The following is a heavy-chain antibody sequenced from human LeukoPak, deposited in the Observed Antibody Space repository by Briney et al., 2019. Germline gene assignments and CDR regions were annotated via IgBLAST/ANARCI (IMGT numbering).Heavy chain of an antibody. Sequence: PSETLSLTCTVSGASISSYYWSWIRQLPGKGLEWIGYIYYSGSTNYNPSLKSRVTISVDTSKNQFSLKLSSVTAADTAVYYCARWLYSDTAMVYYFDYWGQGTLVTVSS. CDR2: IYYSGST. J-gene: IGHJ4*02. V-gene: IGHV4-59*01. CDR1: GASISSYY. D-gene: IGHD5-18*01. CDR3: ARWLYSDTAMVYYFDY.